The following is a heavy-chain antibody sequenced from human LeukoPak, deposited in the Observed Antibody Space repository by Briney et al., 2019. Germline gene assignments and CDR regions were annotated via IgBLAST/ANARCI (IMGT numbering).Heavy chain of an antibody. CDR3: AKGSTSGWYSNRDFDY. D-gene: IGHD6-19*01. CDR2: IKQDGSEK. CDR1: GFTLSTYW. V-gene: IGHV3-7*05. Sequence: GGSLRLSCAASGFTLSTYWMSWVRQAPGKGLEWVANIKQDGSEKYYVDSVKGRFTISRDNAKNTLYLQMNSLRDEDTAVYYCAKGSTSGWYSNRDFDYWGQGTLVTVSS. J-gene: IGHJ4*02.